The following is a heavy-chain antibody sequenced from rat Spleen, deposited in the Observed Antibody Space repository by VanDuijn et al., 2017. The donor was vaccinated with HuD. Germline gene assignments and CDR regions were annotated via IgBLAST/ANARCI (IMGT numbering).Heavy chain of an antibody. CDR1: GFTFSDYY. CDR3: SRGGATRFDY. D-gene: IGHD1-11*01. Sequence: EVHLVESGGGLVQPGRSMKLSCAASGFTFSDYYMAWVRQAPKKGLEWVASISYDGTATYYRDSVKGRFTLSRDNAKSTLYLRMGSLRSEDTATYYCSRGGATRFDYWGQGVMVTVSS. J-gene: IGHJ2*01. CDR2: ISYDGTAT. V-gene: IGHV5-22*01.